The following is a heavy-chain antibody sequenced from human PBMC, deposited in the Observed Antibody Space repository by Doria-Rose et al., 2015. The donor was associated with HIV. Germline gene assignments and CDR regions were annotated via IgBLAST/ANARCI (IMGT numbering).Heavy chain of an antibody. CDR3: ARIKSSRWYHKYYFDF. CDR2: IVSDDER. CDR1: GVSLSSPGMG. V-gene: IGHV2-26*01. J-gene: IGHJ4*02. Sequence: QWGPVLVKPTATLTLTCTVSGVSLSSPGMGVSWIRQPPGKALEWLAHIVSDDERSYYTSLKSRLTISRGTSKSQVVLTMTDMDPVDTATYYCARIKSSRWYHKYYFDFWGQGALVIVSA. D-gene: IGHD6-13*01.